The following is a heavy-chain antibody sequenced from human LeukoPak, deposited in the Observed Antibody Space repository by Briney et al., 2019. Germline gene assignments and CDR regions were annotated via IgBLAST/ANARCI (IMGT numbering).Heavy chain of an antibody. D-gene: IGHD3-3*01. J-gene: IGHJ4*02. CDR1: GGSISSGGSY. CDR2: IYYSGST. CDR3: ARAPWGRSDFWSGHPYYFDY. V-gene: IGHV4-31*03. Sequence: SQTLSLTCTVSGGSISSGGSYWSWIRQHPGKGLEWIGYIYYSGSTYYNPSLKSRVTISVDTSKNQFSLKLSSVTAADTAVYYCARAPWGRSDFWSGHPYYFDYWGQGTLVTVSS.